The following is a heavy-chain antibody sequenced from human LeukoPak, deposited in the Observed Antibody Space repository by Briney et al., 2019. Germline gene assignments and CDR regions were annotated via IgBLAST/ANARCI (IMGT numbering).Heavy chain of an antibody. CDR2: INHSGST. Sequence: SETLSLTCAVYGGSFSGYYWSWIRQPPGKGLEWIGEINHSGSTNYNPSLKSRVTISVDTSKNQFSLKLSSVTAGDSAVYYYARGDYYDSSGYYYVFFYWYFDLWGRGTLVTVSS. V-gene: IGHV4-34*01. J-gene: IGHJ2*01. D-gene: IGHD3-22*01. CDR1: GGSFSGYY. CDR3: ARGDYYDSSGYYYVFFYWYFDL.